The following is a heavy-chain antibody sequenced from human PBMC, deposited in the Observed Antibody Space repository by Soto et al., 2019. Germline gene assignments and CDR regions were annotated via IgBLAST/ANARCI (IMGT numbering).Heavy chain of an antibody. CDR2: ISTYNGNT. CDR1: GYTFTNFG. D-gene: IGHD3-16*01. J-gene: IGHJ4*02. V-gene: IGHV1-18*01. Sequence: QVQLVQSGAEVKKPGASVKVSCKTSGYTFTNFGISWVRQAPGQGLEWMGWISTYNGNTNYAQKFQGSVTMTTDTSTSTAYLELRSLRSDDTAGYFCARGGTPLDYWGQGTLVTVSS. CDR3: ARGGTPLDY.